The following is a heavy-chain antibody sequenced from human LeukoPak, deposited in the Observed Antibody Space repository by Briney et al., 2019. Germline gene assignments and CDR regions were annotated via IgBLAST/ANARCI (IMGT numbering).Heavy chain of an antibody. CDR2: VSYDGTKI. V-gene: IGHV3-30-3*01. J-gene: IGHJ4*02. Sequence: GGSLRLSCAASGFTFSSYSMHWVRQAPGKGLEWVAVVSYDGTKISYGGSVKGRFTMSRDISKNTLSLQMNSLRPEDTAVYYCARDRIQIWSYVGTFDSWGQGTLVTVSS. CDR3: ARDRIQIWSYVGTFDS. D-gene: IGHD5-18*01. CDR1: GFTFSSYS.